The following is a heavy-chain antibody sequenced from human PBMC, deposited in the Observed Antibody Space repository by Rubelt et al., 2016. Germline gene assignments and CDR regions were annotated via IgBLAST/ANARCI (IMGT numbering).Heavy chain of an antibody. J-gene: IGHJ1*01. CDR1: GGSFSGYY. D-gene: IGHD2-2*02. V-gene: IGHV4-34*01. CDR2: INHSGST. CDR3: ARRSLPAAIQYFQH. Sequence: QVQLQQWGAGLLKPSETLSLTCAVYGGSFSGYYWSWIRQPLGKGLEWIGEINHSGSTNYNPSLKSLVSISVDTSKNQFSLKLGSVTAADTAGYYWARRSLPAAIQYFQHWGQGTLVTVSS.